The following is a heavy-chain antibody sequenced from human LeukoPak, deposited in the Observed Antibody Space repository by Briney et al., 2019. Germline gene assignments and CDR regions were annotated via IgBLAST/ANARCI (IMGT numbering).Heavy chain of an antibody. J-gene: IGHJ4*02. CDR3: VRIEANGGRWGLAY. Sequence: GGSLRLSCAASGFTFSSYEMNWVRQAPGKGLEWVSYIDSRRTYIEYADSVKGRFTISRDNAKNSLYLQMNSLRVEDTAIYYCVRIEANGGRWGLAYWGQGILVIVSS. D-gene: IGHD4-23*01. CDR1: GFTFSSYE. V-gene: IGHV3-48*03. CDR2: IDSRRTYI.